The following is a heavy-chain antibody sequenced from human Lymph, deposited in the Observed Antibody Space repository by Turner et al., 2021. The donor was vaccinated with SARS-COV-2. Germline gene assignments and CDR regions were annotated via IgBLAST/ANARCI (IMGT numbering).Heavy chain of an antibody. CDR1: GASLSNYY. CDR3: ARGFDY. J-gene: IGHJ4*02. CDR2: IYYSGST. Sequence: QVQLQESCPGLVKPSETLSLTCTVSGASLSNYYWSWIRQPPGKGLEWIGYIYYSGSTNYNPSLKRRVTISVDKSKNQFSLKLSSVTAADTAVYYCARGFDYWGQGTLVTVSS. V-gene: IGHV4-59*01.